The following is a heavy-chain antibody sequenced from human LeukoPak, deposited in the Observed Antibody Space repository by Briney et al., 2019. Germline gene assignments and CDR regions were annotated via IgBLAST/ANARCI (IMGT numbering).Heavy chain of an antibody. CDR1: GFTFSSYG. J-gene: IGHJ4*02. D-gene: IGHD6-6*01. CDR2: IRYDGSNK. Sequence: PGGSLRLSCAASGFTFSSYGMHWVRQAPGKGLEWVAFIRYDGSNKYYADSVKGRFTISRDNSKNTLYLQMNSLRAEDTAVYYCAKWYSSSSVLHDYWGQGTLVTVSS. CDR3: AKWYSSSSVLHDY. V-gene: IGHV3-30*02.